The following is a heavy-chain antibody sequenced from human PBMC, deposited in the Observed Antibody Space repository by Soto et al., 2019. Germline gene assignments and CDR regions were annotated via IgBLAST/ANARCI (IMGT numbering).Heavy chain of an antibody. Sequence: GGSLRLSCAASGFTGSSYSMNWVRQAPGKGLEWVSSISSSSSYIYYADSVKGRFTISRDNAKNSLYLQMNSLRAEDTAVYYCARASMVRGVNYFDYWGQGTLVTVSS. CDR2: ISSSSSYI. J-gene: IGHJ4*02. CDR3: ARASMVRGVNYFDY. D-gene: IGHD3-10*01. CDR1: GFTGSSYS. V-gene: IGHV3-21*01.